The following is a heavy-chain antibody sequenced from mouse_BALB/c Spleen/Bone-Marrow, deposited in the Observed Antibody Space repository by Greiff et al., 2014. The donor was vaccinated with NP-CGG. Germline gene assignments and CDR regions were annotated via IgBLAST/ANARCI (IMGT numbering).Heavy chain of an antibody. CDR3: ARKEGYDGYPDY. D-gene: IGHD2-3*01. CDR1: GYTFSSYW. V-gene: IGHV1-9*01. Sequence: GAELMKPGASVKISCKATGYTFSSYWIEWVKQRPGHGLEWIGEILPGSGSTNYNEKFKGKATFTADTSSNTAYMQLSSLTSEDSAVYYCARKEGYDGYPDYWGQGTTLTVSS. J-gene: IGHJ2*01. CDR2: ILPGSGST.